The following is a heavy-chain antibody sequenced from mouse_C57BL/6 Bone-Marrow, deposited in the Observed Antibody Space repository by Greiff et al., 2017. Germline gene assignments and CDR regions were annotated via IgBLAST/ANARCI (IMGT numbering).Heavy chain of an antibody. D-gene: IGHD1-1*01. CDR3: ARQDYGSTWYFDV. CDR2: ISNLAYSI. Sequence: EVQLVESGGGLVQPGGSLKLSCAASGFTFSDYGMAWVRQAPRKGPEWVAFISNLAYSIYYADTVTGRFTISRENAKNTQYLEMSSLRSEDTAMYYCARQDYGSTWYFDVWGTGTTVTVSS. V-gene: IGHV5-15*01. J-gene: IGHJ1*03. CDR1: GFTFSDYG.